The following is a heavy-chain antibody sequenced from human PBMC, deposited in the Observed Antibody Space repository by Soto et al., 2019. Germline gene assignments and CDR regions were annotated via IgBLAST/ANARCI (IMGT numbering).Heavy chain of an antibody. V-gene: IGHV1-18*01. D-gene: IGHD6-13*01. J-gene: IGHJ6*03. Sequence: ASVKVSFKASGYTFTSYGISWVRQAPGQGLEWMGWISAYNGNTNYAQKLQGRVTMTTDTSTSTAYMELRSLRSDDTAVYYCERDLVSRSSWYAVYYYYSMHVSGKGTTVTVSS. CDR2: ISAYNGNT. CDR3: ERDLVSRSSWYAVYYYYSMHV. CDR1: GYTFTSYG.